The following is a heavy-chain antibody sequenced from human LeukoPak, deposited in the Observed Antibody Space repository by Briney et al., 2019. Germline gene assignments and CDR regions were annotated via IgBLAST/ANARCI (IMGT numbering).Heavy chain of an antibody. CDR2: FDPEDGET. J-gene: IGHJ6*02. CDR3: ATDTLSMVPGYYYGMDV. D-gene: IGHD3-10*01. V-gene: IGHV1-24*01. CDR1: GYTLTELS. Sequence: ASVKVSCKVSGYTLTELSMHWVRQAPGKGLEWMGGFDPEDGETIYAQKFQGRATMTEDTSTDTAYMELSSLRSEDTAVYYCATDTLSMVPGYYYGMDVWGQGTTVTVSS.